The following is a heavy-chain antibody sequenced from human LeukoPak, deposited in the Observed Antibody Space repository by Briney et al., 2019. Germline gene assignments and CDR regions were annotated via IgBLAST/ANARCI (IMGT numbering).Heavy chain of an antibody. D-gene: IGHD6-25*01. CDR1: GFTVSSNY. CDR3: ARDPGAAAGNLWS. Sequence: GGSLRLSCAASGFTVSSNYMTWVRQAPGKGLEWVSLIFSGGGTYYADSVKGRFTISRDSSKNTLYLQMNSLRAEDTALYYCARDPGAAAGNLWSWGQGTLVTVSS. V-gene: IGHV3-66*01. CDR2: IFSGGGT. J-gene: IGHJ5*02.